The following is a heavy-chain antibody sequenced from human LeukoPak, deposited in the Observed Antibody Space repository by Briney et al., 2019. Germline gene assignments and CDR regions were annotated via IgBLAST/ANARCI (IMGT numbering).Heavy chain of an antibody. J-gene: IGHJ4*02. V-gene: IGHV3-7*01. Sequence: PGGSLRLSCAASGFIFSNDAMHWVRQAPGKGLEWVASINPDGIKRYSADSVKGRSTISRDNARNSLYLQMDSLRVEDTAFYYCARDLAFSRLDYWGQGVLVTVSS. CDR3: ARDLAFSRLDY. D-gene: IGHD2/OR15-2a*01. CDR2: INPDGIKR. CDR1: GFIFSNDA.